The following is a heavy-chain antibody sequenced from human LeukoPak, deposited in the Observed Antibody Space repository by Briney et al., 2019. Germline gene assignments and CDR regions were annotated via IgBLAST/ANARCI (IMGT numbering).Heavy chain of an antibody. D-gene: IGHD3-10*01. CDR1: GYSISSGFY. CDR2: IYHSGNT. Sequence: PSETLSLTCTVSGYSISSGFYWGWIRQPPGKGLEWIGSIYHSGNTYYNPSLPSLKSRVTISVDTSKNQFSLKPSSVTAADTAVYYCAREPFSGTLGTNFDYWGQGTLVTVSS. J-gene: IGHJ4*02. CDR3: AREPFSGTLGTNFDY. V-gene: IGHV4-38-2*02.